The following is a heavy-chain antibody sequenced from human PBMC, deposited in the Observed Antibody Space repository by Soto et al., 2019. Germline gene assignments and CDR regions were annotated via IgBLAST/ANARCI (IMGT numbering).Heavy chain of an antibody. CDR2: ITNSGGST. CDR1: GFAFNSYA. D-gene: IGHD4-17*01. CDR3: TKEHDYGYYGWFDP. Sequence: WGSLRLSCVASGFAFNSYAITLFRHSPGKGLEWVSTITNSGGSTYYADSVKGRFTISRDNSKNTLYMQMTTLTAEDTAIYYCTKEHDYGYYGWFDPWGQGTLVTVSS. J-gene: IGHJ5*02. V-gene: IGHV3-23*01.